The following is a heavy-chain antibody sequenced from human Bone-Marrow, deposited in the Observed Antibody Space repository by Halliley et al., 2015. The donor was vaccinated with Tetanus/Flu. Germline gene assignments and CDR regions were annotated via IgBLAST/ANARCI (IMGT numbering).Heavy chain of an antibody. CDR1: GFSLNTRAMR. V-gene: IGHV2-70*04. J-gene: IGHJ4*02. CDR3: ARTYSDNWGSQHYYFAY. CDR2: IDWDGDE. D-gene: IGHD1-1*01. Sequence: LVKPTQTLTLTCTFSGFSLNTRAMRVSWIRQPPGKALEWLARIDWDGDEFYSTSLKTRLAISKDTSKNQVILTMTNMDPLDTATYFCARTYSDNWGSQHYYFAYWGQGALVTVSS.